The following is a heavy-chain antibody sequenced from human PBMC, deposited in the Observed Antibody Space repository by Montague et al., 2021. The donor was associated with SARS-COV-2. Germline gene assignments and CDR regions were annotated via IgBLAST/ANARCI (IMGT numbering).Heavy chain of an antibody. V-gene: IGHV4-39*07. CDR1: GGSIRSSSHF. J-gene: IGHJ6*02. D-gene: IGHD1-26*01. CDR3: GLGRGFAVGNHYYYSYGLDV. CDR2: ISYSGST. Sequence: SETLSLTCTVSGGSIRSSSHFWGWFRQPPGQRLEWIGTISYSGSTYYSPSLKSRVIISVDTSKNQFSLNLRSVTAADTAVYFCGLGRGFAVGNHYYYSYGLDVWGQGTTVTVPS.